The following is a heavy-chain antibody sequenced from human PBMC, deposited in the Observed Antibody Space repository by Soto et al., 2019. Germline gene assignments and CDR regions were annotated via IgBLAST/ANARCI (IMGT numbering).Heavy chain of an antibody. CDR2: ISYDGSNK. Sequence: QVQLVESGGGVVQPGRSLRLSCAASGFTFSSYGMHWVRQAPGKGLEWVAVISYDGSNKYYADSVKGRFTISRDNSKNTLYLQMNSLRAEDTAVYYCAKAVAGTYDYGMDVWGQGTTVTVSS. D-gene: IGHD6-19*01. V-gene: IGHV3-30*18. CDR1: GFTFSSYG. CDR3: AKAVAGTYDYGMDV. J-gene: IGHJ6*02.